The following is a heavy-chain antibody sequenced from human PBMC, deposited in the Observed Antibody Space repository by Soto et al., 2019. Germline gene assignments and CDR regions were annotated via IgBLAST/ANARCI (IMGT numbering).Heavy chain of an antibody. J-gene: IGHJ5*02. D-gene: IGHD2-15*01. CDR1: GGTFSSYA. CDR2: LIPIFGTA. V-gene: IGHV1-69*06. Sequence: QVQLVQSGASVKTPGSSAKVSCKASGGTFSSYAISWVRQAPGQGLEWMGGLIPIFGTAHYAQTLQGRVTITADKSTSTAYMELSSLRSEDTAVYYCARVGLGYCSGGSCYSGYNWFDPWGQGTLVTVSS. CDR3: ARVGLGYCSGGSCYSGYNWFDP.